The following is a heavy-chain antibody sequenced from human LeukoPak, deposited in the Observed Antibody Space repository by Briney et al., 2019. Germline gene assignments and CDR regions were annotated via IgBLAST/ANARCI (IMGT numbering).Heavy chain of an antibody. CDR2: IYYSGST. CDR3: AGRNNGYYDILTGYYNPSYFDY. CDR1: GGSISSYY. V-gene: IGHV4-59*04. J-gene: IGHJ4*02. Sequence: SETLSLTCTVSGGSISSYYWSWIRQPPGKGLEWIGYIYYSGSTYYNPSLKSRVTISVDTSKNQFSLKLSSVTAADTAVYYCAGRNNGYYDILTGYYNPSYFDYWGQGTLVTVSS. D-gene: IGHD3-9*01.